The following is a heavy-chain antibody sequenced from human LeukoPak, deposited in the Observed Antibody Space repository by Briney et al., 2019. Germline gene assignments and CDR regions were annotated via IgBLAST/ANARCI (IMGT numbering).Heavy chain of an antibody. Sequence: SETLSLTCAVYGGSFSGYYWSWIRQPPGKGLEWIGEINHSGSTNYNPSLKSRVTISVDTSRNQFSLKLSSVTAADTAVYYCASGGSYYEITYWGQGTLVTVSS. V-gene: IGHV4-34*01. CDR1: GGSFSGYY. D-gene: IGHD1-26*01. CDR2: INHSGST. J-gene: IGHJ4*02. CDR3: ASGGSYYEITY.